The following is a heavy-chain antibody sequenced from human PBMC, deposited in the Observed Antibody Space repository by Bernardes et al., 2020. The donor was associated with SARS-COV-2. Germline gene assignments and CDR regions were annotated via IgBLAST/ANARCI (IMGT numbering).Heavy chain of an antibody. J-gene: IGHJ3*02. CDR3: ARALYNWNDAAFDI. D-gene: IGHD1-1*01. CDR2: ISSSGSYI. Sequence: GGSLRLSCAASGFTFSSFSMNWVRQAPGQGLEWVSSISSSGSYIYYADSVKGRFTISRDNAKNSLYLQMNSLRAEDTAVYYCARALYNWNDAAFDIWGQGTMVTVSS. CDR1: GFTFSSFS. V-gene: IGHV3-21*01.